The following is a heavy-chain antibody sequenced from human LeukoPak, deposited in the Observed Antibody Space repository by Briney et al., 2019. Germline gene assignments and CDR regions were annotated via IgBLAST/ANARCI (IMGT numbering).Heavy chain of an antibody. D-gene: IGHD4-23*01. CDR1: RFTFSSYE. CDR3: ARDYGGSSPFDY. V-gene: IGHV3-48*03. J-gene: IGHJ4*02. Sequence: GGSLRLSCAASRFTFSSYEMHWVRQAPGKGLEWVSYISSSGSTIYYADSVKGRFTISRDNAKNSLYLQMSSLRADDTAVYYCARDYGGSSPFDYWGQGTLVTVSS. CDR2: ISSSGSTI.